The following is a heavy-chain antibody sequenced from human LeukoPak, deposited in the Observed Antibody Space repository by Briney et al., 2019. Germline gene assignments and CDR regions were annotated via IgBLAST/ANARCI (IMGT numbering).Heavy chain of an antibody. CDR2: ISGSGGST. Sequence: PGGSLRLSCAASGFTFSSYAMSWVRQAPGKGLEWVSAISGSGGSTYYADSVKGRFTISRDNSKNTLYLQMNSLRAEDTAVYYCAKLRYDFWSGYYPAEYFQHWGQGTLVTVSS. CDR3: AKLRYDFWSGYYPAEYFQH. CDR1: GFTFSSYA. D-gene: IGHD3-3*01. V-gene: IGHV3-23*01. J-gene: IGHJ1*01.